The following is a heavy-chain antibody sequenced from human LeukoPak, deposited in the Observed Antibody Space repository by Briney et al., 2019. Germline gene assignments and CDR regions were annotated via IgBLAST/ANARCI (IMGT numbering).Heavy chain of an antibody. CDR2: IYTSGST. CDR3: AREYSSGWSDY. CDR1: GYSISSGYY. V-gene: IGHV4-61*02. J-gene: IGHJ4*02. Sequence: PSETLSLTCAVSGYSISSGYYWGWIRQPAGKGLEWIGRIYTSGSTNYNPSLKSRVTISVDASKNQFSLKLSSVTAADTAVYYCAREYSSGWSDYWGQGTLVTVSS. D-gene: IGHD6-19*01.